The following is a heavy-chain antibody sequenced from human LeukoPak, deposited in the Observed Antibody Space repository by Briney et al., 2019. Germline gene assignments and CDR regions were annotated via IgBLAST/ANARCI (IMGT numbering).Heavy chain of an antibody. J-gene: IGHJ5*02. CDR3: ARRLYSSGWSYWFDP. Sequence: SETLSLTCTVSGGSISSGDYYWSWIRQPPGKGLEWIRYIYYSGSTYYNPSLKSRVTISVDTSKNQFSLRLASVTAADTAVYYCARRLYSSGWSYWFDPWGQGTLVTVSS. D-gene: IGHD6-19*01. V-gene: IGHV4-30-4*02. CDR2: IYYSGST. CDR1: GGSISSGDYY.